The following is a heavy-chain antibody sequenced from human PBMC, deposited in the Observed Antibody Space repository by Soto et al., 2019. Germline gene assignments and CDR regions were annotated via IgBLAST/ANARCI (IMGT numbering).Heavy chain of an antibody. CDR3: ARGNIAAALVY. CDR1: GGSLSGHY. D-gene: IGHD6-13*01. Sequence: QVQLQQWGAGLLKPSETLSLTCAVYGGSLSGHYWNWIRQPPGKGLEWIGEINHSGVTKYSPSLKSRVTISVDMSKNQFPLTLRSVTAADTAVYYCARGNIAAALVYWGQGNLVTVSS. V-gene: IGHV4-34*01. CDR2: INHSGVT. J-gene: IGHJ4*02.